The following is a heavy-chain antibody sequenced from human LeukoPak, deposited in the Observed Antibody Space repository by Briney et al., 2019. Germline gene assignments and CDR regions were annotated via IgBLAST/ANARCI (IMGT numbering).Heavy chain of an antibody. Sequence: ASVKVSCKASGYTFTSFDINWVRQATGQGLEWMGWMNPNSGNTGYAQKFQGRVTITRNTSISTAYMELSSLRSEDTAVYYCARNPQYYYYYYMDVWGKGTTVTVSS. CDR3: ARNPQYYYYYYMDV. J-gene: IGHJ6*03. CDR1: GYTFTSFD. V-gene: IGHV1-8*01. CDR2: MNPNSGNT.